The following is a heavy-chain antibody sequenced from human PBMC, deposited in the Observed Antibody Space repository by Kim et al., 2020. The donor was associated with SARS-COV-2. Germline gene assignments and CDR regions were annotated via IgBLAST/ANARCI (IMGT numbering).Heavy chain of an antibody. J-gene: IGHJ4*02. V-gene: IGHV3-74*01. CDR1: GFSLSGYW. D-gene: IGHD6-13*01. Sequence: GGSLRLSCAASGFSLSGYWMHWVRQAPGKGLVWVSRISGDGSGTVYADSVKGRFNISRDNAKNMLYLQMNSLRADDAAVYFCVRSAAAFDYWGQGTLVSVPS. CDR3: VRSAAAFDY. CDR2: ISGDGSGT.